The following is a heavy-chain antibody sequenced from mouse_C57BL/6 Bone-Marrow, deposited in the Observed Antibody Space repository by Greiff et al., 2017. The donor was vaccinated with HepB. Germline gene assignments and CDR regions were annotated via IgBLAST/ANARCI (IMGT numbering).Heavy chain of an antibody. CDR1: VSTFTGYW. CDR3: AKWLLDY. Sequence: QVQLQQSGAELMKPGASGKLSGKAPVSTFTGYWIEWVKQRPGHGLGWIGEILPGSRSTNYNEKFKGKATFTADTSSNTAYMQLSSLTTEDSAIYYCAKWLLDYWGQGTTLTVSS. J-gene: IGHJ2*01. CDR2: ILPGSRST. D-gene: IGHD2-2*01. V-gene: IGHV1-9*01.